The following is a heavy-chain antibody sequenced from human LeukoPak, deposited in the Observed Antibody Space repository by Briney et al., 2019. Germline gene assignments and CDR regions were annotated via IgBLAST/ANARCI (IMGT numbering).Heavy chain of an antibody. CDR1: GYTFTSYG. Sequence: ASMKVSCKASGYTFTSYGISWVRQAPGQGLEWMGWISAYNGNTNYAQKLQGRVTMTTDTSTSTAYMELRSLRSDDTAVYYCAREYDILTNDAFDIWGQGTMVTVSS. CDR3: AREYDILTNDAFDI. J-gene: IGHJ3*02. D-gene: IGHD3-9*01. CDR2: ISAYNGNT. V-gene: IGHV1-18*04.